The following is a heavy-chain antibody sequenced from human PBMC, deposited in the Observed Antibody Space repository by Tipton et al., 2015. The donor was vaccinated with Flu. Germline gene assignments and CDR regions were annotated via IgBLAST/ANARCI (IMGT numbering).Heavy chain of an antibody. CDR1: SGSIRSTNYF. V-gene: IGHV4-39*02. J-gene: IGHJ4*02. Sequence: TLSLTCTVSSGSIRSTNYFCAWIRQPPGKRLELIGSIYPTGTTYYNPSLKSRVTISVDTPKSQFSLMLRSVTAADTAVYYCARDVAAFPAAIRDWGQGTLVTVSS. D-gene: IGHD6-13*01. CDR3: ARDVAAFPAAIRD. CDR2: IYPTGTT.